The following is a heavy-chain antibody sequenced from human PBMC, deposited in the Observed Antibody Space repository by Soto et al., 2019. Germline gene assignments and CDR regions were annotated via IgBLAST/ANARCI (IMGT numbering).Heavy chain of an antibody. CDR3: ARDGATTGHWDF. J-gene: IGHJ4*02. D-gene: IGHD1-26*01. CDR2: ISTSSATI. V-gene: IGHV3-48*02. CDR1: GFTFSTFS. Sequence: GGSVRLSCAASGFTFSTFSMNWVRQAPGKGLQWISYISTSSATIHYADSVKGRFTISRDNAKNLLYLQMNGLRDEDTAMYYCARDGATTGHWDFWGQGTLVTVSS.